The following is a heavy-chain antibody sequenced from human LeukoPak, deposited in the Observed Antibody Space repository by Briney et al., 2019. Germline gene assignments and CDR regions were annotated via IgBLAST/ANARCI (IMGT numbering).Heavy chain of an antibody. Sequence: GGSLRLSCAASGFTFSSYSMNWVRQAPGKGLEWVSYISGSSSTIYYADSVKGRFTISRDNAKNSLYLQMNSLRAEDTAVYYCARLSVGWGQGTLVTVSS. CDR3: ARLSVG. D-gene: IGHD3-16*02. CDR2: ISGSSSTI. V-gene: IGHV3-48*01. CDR1: GFTFSSYS. J-gene: IGHJ4*02.